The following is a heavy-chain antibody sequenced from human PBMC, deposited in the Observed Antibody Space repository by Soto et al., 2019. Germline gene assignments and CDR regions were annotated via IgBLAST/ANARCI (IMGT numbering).Heavy chain of an antibody. J-gene: IGHJ4*02. Sequence: EVQLLESGGGLVQPGGSLRLSCAASGFTFSSYAMSWVRQAPGKGLEWVSAISGSGGSTYYADSVKGRFTISRDNSKNTLYLQMNCLRAEDTAVYYCAKTGILGFSSGGSCYSAEPFDYWGQGTLDTVSS. D-gene: IGHD2-15*01. CDR1: GFTFSSYA. V-gene: IGHV3-23*01. CDR3: AKTGILGFSSGGSCYSAEPFDY. CDR2: ISGSGGST.